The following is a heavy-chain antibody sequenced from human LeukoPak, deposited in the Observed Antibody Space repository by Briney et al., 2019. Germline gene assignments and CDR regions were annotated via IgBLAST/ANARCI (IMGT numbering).Heavy chain of an antibody. V-gene: IGHV3-21*01. CDR1: GFTFSSYN. CDR3: ARDLFGSRATIDY. J-gene: IGHJ4*02. D-gene: IGHD5-12*01. Sequence: GGSLRLSCAASGFTFSSYNMNWVRQAPGKGLEWVSSITSSSNYIYFGDSVKGRFTISRDNAKNSLYLQMNSLRAEDTGVYYCARDLFGSRATIDYWGQGTLVTVSS. CDR2: ITSSSNYI.